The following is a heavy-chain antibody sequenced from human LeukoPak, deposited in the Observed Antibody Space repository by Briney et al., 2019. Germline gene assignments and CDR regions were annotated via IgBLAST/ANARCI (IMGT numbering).Heavy chain of an antibody. V-gene: IGHV3-23*01. J-gene: IGHJ1*01. CDR2: ISVGGDNT. CDR1: GFTFSNFA. Sequence: GGSLRLSCAASGFTFSNFAMSWVRQAPGKGLEWVSGISVGGDNTYYAGSVKGRFTISRDNSKNTLFLQMNGLRAEDTAVYYCTKDHDFGLSSHWGQGSLVTVPS. CDR3: TKDHDFGLSSH. D-gene: IGHD3-10*01.